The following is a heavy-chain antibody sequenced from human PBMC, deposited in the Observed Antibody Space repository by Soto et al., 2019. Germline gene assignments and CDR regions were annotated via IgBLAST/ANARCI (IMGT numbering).Heavy chain of an antibody. CDR2: ITGTGGRT. CDR1: GFTFSNYA. CDR3: AKALRVLLWVGDLDAVDF. J-gene: IGHJ3*01. V-gene: IGHV3-23*01. D-gene: IGHD3-10*01. Sequence: EVQLLESGGGLVQPGGSLRLSCAASGFTFSNYAMSWVRQAPGKGLECVSSITGTGGRTYYADSVKGRFTISRDNSKNTLYLQTNSLRAEDTALYYCAKALRVLLWVGDLDAVDFWGQGTMVTVSS.